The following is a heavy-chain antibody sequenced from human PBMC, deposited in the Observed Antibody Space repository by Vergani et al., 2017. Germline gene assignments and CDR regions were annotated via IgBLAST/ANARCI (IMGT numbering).Heavy chain of an antibody. Sequence: QVQLVQSGAEVKKPGSSVKVSCKASGGTFSSYAISWVRQAPGQGLEWMGGIIPIFGTANYAQKFQGRVTMTADKSTSTAYMELSSLRSEDTAVYYCGREGIAAAGRGYYYYYYMDVWGKGTTVTVSS. CDR1: GGTFSSYA. V-gene: IGHV1-69*06. CDR2: IIPIFGTA. D-gene: IGHD6-13*01. J-gene: IGHJ6*03. CDR3: GREGIAAAGRGYYYYYYMDV.